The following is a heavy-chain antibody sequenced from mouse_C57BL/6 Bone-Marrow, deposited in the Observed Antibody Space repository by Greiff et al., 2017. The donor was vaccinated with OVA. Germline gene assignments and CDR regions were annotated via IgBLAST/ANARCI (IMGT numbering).Heavy chain of an antibody. V-gene: IGHV1-69*01. D-gene: IGHD1-1*01. Sequence: QVQLQQPGAELVMPGASVKLSCKASGYTFTSYWMHWVKQRPGQGLEWIGEIDPSDSYTNYNQKFKGKSTLTVDKSSSTAYMQISRLTSEDSAVYYCARGDYGSSGGYWGQGTTLTVSS. CDR2: IDPSDSYT. CDR3: ARGDYGSSGGY. CDR1: GYTFTSYW. J-gene: IGHJ2*01.